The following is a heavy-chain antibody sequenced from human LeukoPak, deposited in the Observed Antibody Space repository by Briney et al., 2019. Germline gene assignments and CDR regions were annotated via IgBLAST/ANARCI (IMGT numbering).Heavy chain of an antibody. CDR3: AKRMYGWYQIDY. J-gene: IGHJ4*02. Sequence: GGSLRLSCAASGFSFSGYAMSWVRQAPGEGLEWVSAITGPGEGTWYADSVLGRFTTSRDNSKNTLYLQMNSLRAEDTAVYFCAKRMYGWYQIDYWGQGTLVTVSS. CDR2: ITGPGEGT. V-gene: IGHV3-23*01. D-gene: IGHD6-19*01. CDR1: GFSFSGYA.